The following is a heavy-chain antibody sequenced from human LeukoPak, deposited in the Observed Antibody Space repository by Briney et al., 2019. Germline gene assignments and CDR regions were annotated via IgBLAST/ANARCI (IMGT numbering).Heavy chain of an antibody. Sequence: GGSLRLSCAASGFTFTRNAMAWVRQAPGKGLEWVSAIDGSGGTTFYADSVKGRVTITRVQSTNTVYLQMNSLRADDTAVYYCAKAHCSSTSCSRADNWGQGTLVTVSS. CDR1: GFTFTRNA. J-gene: IGHJ4*02. D-gene: IGHD2-2*01. V-gene: IGHV3-23*01. CDR3: AKAHCSSTSCSRADN. CDR2: IDGSGGTT.